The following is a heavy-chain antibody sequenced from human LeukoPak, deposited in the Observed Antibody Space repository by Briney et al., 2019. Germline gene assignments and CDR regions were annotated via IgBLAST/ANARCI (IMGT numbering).Heavy chain of an antibody. CDR2: IIPIFGTA. CDR1: GGTFSSYA. D-gene: IGHD3-10*01. Sequence: EASVKVSCKASGGTFSSYAISWVRQAPGQGLEWMGGIIPIFGTANYAQKFQGRVTITADESTSIAYMELSSLRSEDTAVYYCASYYPDYFDYWGQGTLVTVSS. J-gene: IGHJ4*02. V-gene: IGHV1-69*01. CDR3: ASYYPDYFDY.